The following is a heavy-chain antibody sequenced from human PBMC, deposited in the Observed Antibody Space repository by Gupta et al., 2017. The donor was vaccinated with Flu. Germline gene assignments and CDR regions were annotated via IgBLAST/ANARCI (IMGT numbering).Heavy chain of an antibody. CDR2: ISGSGGST. CDR1: GFTFSSYA. D-gene: IGHD6-6*01. J-gene: IGHJ4*02. Sequence: EVQLLESGGGLVQPGGSLRLSCAASGFTFSSYAMRWVRQAPGKGLEWVSAISGSGGSTYYADSVKGRFTISRDNSKNTLYLQMNSLRAEDTAVYYCAKAGEAARHFDYWGQGTLVTVSS. V-gene: IGHV3-23*01. CDR3: AKAGEAARHFDY.